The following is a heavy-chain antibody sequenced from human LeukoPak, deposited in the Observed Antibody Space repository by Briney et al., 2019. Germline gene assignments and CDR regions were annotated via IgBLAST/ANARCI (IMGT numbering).Heavy chain of an antibody. Sequence: GGSLRLSCAASGFTFSGSGMHWVRQAPGKGLEWVAFIRYHGSDKFYADSVKGRFTISRDNSKNALYLQMNSLRPEDTSVYYCARSPTSWYFDYWGQGTLVTVSS. CDR1: GFTFSGSG. CDR3: ARSPTSWYFDY. V-gene: IGHV3-30*02. D-gene: IGHD2-2*01. J-gene: IGHJ4*02. CDR2: IRYHGSDK.